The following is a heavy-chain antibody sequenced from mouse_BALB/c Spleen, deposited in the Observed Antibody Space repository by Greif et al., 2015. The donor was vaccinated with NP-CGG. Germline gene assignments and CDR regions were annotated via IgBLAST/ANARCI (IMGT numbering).Heavy chain of an antibody. V-gene: IGHV5-6-3*01. J-gene: IGHJ3*01. CDR2: INSNGGST. CDR3: ARGEDGYYVPFAY. D-gene: IGHD2-3*01. Sequence: EVHLVESGGGLVQPGGSLKLSCAASGFTFSSYGMSWVRQTPDKRLELVATINSNGGSTYYPDSVKGRFTISRDNAKNTLYLQMSSLKSEDTAMYYCARGEDGYYVPFAYWGQGTLVTVSA. CDR1: GFTFSSYG.